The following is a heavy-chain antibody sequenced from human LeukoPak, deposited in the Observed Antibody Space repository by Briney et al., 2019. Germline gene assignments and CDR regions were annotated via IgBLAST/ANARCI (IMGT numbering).Heavy chain of an antibody. J-gene: IGHJ4*02. D-gene: IGHD6-13*01. CDR2: INPSGGST. CDR1: GYTFTSYY. V-gene: IGHV1-46*03. CDR3: AREVPRVVAAAGLFDY. Sequence: ASVKVSCKASGYTFTSYYMHWVRQAPGQGLEWMGIINPSGGSTSYAQKFQGRVTMTRDTSTSTVYMELSSLRSEDTAVYYCAREVPRVVAAAGLFDYWGQGTLVTVSS.